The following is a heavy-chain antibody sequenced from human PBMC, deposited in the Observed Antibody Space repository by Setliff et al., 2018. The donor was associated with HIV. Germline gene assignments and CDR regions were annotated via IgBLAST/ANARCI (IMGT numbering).Heavy chain of an antibody. V-gene: IGHV4-34*01. CDR3: AREDLGYTAYDLRGYWYFDL. J-gene: IGHJ2*01. Sequence: SETLSLTCAVYGGSFSGYYWSWIRQPPGKGLEWIGEINLGGSTNYNPSPKSRVTISVDTSKNQFSLKLSSVTAADTAVYYCAREDLGYTAYDLRGYWYFDLWGRGTLVTVSS. CDR1: GGSFSGYY. CDR2: INLGGST. D-gene: IGHD5-12*01.